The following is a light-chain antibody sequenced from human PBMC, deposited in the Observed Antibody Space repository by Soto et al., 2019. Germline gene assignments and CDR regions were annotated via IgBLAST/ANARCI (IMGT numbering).Light chain of an antibody. Sequence: TQTTSTLSLSPGERATPSCRASQSVTSNFLAWYRQKPGQAPRLLIYGASSRATGIPDRFSGSGSGTDFTLTISRLEPEDFAVYYCQVYGRSPWTFGQGTKVDI. CDR3: QVYGRSPWT. CDR2: GAS. V-gene: IGKV3-20*01. J-gene: IGKJ1*01. CDR1: QSVTSNF.